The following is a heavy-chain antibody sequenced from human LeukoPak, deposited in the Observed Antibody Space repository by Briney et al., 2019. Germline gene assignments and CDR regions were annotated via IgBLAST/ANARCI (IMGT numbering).Heavy chain of an antibody. Sequence: ASVKVSCKVSGYTLTELSMHWVRQAPGKGLEWMGGFDPEDGETIYAQKFQGRVTMTEDTSTDTAYMELSSLRSEDTAVYYCANRQTGYSSSWSNPSPFDYWGQGTLVTVSS. D-gene: IGHD6-13*01. V-gene: IGHV1-24*01. J-gene: IGHJ4*02. CDR1: GYTLTELS. CDR3: ANRQTGYSSSWSNPSPFDY. CDR2: FDPEDGET.